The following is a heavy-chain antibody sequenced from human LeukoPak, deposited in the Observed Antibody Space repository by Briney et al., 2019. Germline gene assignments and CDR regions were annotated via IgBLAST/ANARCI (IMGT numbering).Heavy chain of an antibody. CDR3: ARQNSGSYSLSYYYYGMDV. Sequence: SQTLSLTCTVSGGSISSGGYYWSWIRQHPGKGLEWIGYIYYSGSTYYNPSLKRRVTISVDTSKNQFSLKLSSVTAADTAVYYCARQNSGSYSLSYYYYGMDVWGQGTTVTVSS. CDR2: IYYSGST. J-gene: IGHJ6*02. V-gene: IGHV4-31*03. D-gene: IGHD1-26*01. CDR1: GGSISSGGYY.